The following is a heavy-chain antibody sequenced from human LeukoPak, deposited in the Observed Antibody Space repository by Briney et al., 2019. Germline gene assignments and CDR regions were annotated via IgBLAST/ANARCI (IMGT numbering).Heavy chain of an antibody. Sequence: PSETLSLTCTVSGGSISSSSYYWGWIRQPPGKGLEWIGSIYYSGNTYYNPSLKSRVTMSVDTSKNQLSLKLSSVTAADAAVYYCARHLAPDRGDWFDPWGQGTLVTVSS. J-gene: IGHJ5*02. CDR1: GGSISSSSYY. V-gene: IGHV4-39*01. CDR2: IYYSGNT. D-gene: IGHD2-2*01. CDR3: ARHLAPDRGDWFDP.